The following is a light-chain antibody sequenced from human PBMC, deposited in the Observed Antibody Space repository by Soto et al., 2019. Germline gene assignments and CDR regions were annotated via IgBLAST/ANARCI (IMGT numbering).Light chain of an antibody. Sequence: IVLTQSPAHLSLSPAAIATLSCRASQSVSSYLAWYQQKPGQAPRLLIYDASNRATGIPSRFSGSGSGTDFTLTISSLEPEDFAVYYCQQRSNWRLTFGGGTKVDIK. J-gene: IGKJ4*01. CDR2: DAS. CDR1: QSVSSY. V-gene: IGKV3-11*01. CDR3: QQRSNWRLT.